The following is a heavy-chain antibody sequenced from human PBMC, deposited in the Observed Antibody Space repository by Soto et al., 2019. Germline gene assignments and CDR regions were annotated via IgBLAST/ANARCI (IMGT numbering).Heavy chain of an antibody. D-gene: IGHD6-6*01. Sequence: PSETLSLTCTVSGGSISSYYWSWIRQPPGKGLEWIGYIYYSGSTNYNPSLKSRVTISVDTSKNQFSLMLCSVTAADKAVYYCASGPIAARWPWFDRWGQGTLGTVSS. CDR2: IYYSGST. CDR1: GGSISSYY. J-gene: IGHJ5*02. CDR3: ASGPIAARWPWFDR. V-gene: IGHV4-59*12.